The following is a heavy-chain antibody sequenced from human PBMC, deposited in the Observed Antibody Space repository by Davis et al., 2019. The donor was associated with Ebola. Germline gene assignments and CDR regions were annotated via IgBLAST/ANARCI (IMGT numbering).Heavy chain of an antibody. J-gene: IGHJ4*02. CDR1: GFTFSSYA. V-gene: IGHV3-64*01. CDR3: ATTPQYSSGQNKPFDY. D-gene: IGHD6-19*01. CDR2: ISSNGGST. Sequence: GGSLRLSCAASGFTFSSYAMHWVRQAPGKGLEYASAISSNGGSTYYANSVKGRFTISRDNSKNTLYLQMGSLRAEDMAVYYCATTPQYSSGQNKPFDYWGQGTLVTVSS.